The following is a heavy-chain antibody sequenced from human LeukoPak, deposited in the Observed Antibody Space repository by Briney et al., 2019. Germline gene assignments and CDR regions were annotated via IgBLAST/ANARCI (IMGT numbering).Heavy chain of an antibody. Sequence: PGGSLRLSCAASGFTFSGYSMNWVRQAPGKGLEWVSSISSSSSYIYYADSVKGRFTISRDNAKNSLYLQMNSLRAEDTAVYYCARGGALGYCSGGSCYSVDYWGQGTLVTVSS. J-gene: IGHJ4*02. D-gene: IGHD2-15*01. CDR2: ISSSSSYI. V-gene: IGHV3-21*01. CDR1: GFTFSGYS. CDR3: ARGGALGYCSGGSCYSVDY.